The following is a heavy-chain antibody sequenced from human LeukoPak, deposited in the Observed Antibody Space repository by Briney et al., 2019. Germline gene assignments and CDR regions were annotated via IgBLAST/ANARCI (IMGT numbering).Heavy chain of an antibody. V-gene: IGHV1-69*05. CDR3: AIDQIMSTTDL. D-gene: IGHD1-26*01. CDR2: IIPIFGTA. CDR1: GGTFSSYA. Sequence: SVKVSCKASGGTFSSYAISWVRQAPGQGLEWVGRIIPIFGTANYAQKFQGRVTITKDESTSTAYMELSSLRSEDTAVYYCAIDQIMSTTDLWGPGTPATVSS. J-gene: IGHJ5*02.